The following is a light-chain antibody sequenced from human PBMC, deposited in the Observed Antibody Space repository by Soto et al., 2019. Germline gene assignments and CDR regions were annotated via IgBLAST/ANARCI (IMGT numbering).Light chain of an antibody. CDR1: QSITGSH. J-gene: IGKJ4*01. CDR2: GAS. Sequence: EDVLTQSPGTLSLSPGERATVSCRASQSITGSHLAWYQQTPGQAPRLLIYGASSRATGVPDRFSGSGSGTDFTLTISRLEPEDFAVYYCQQYYSIPPTFGGGTKVDIK. V-gene: IGKV3-20*01. CDR3: QQYYSIPPT.